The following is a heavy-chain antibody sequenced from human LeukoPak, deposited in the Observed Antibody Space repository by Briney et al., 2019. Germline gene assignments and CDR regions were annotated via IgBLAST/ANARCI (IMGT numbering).Heavy chain of an antibody. Sequence: SETLSLTCTVSGGSMSPYHWGWIRQPPGKGLEWTGYIYYSGSTNYNPSLKSRVTISVDTSKNQFSLKLSSVTAADTAVYYCARNDILTGHHLGFDPWGQGTLVTVSS. CDR1: GGSMSPYH. J-gene: IGHJ5*02. CDR3: ARNDILTGHHLGFDP. CDR2: IYYSGST. D-gene: IGHD3-9*01. V-gene: IGHV4-59*01.